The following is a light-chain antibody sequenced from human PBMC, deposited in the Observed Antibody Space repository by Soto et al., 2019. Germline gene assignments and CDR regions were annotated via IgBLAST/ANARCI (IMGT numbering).Light chain of an antibody. J-gene: IGKJ3*01. CDR2: GAS. CDR3: QQYNNGPLT. V-gene: IGKV3-15*01. Sequence: EIVMTQSPSTLSVSPGEGATLSCRASQSVSINLAWYQQKPGQVPRLLIYGASTRATGFPARFSGSGSGADFTLTISSLQSEDFAVYYCQQYNNGPLTFGHGTNVDIK. CDR1: QSVSIN.